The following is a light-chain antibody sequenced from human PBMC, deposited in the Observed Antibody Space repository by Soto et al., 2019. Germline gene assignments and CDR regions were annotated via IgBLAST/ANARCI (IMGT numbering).Light chain of an antibody. CDR2: DAS. V-gene: IGKV3-11*01. J-gene: IGKJ3*01. CDR3: QQRSNWRFT. Sequence: EIVLTQSPATLSLSPGERATLSCRASQSVSSYLAWYQQKPGQAPRLLIYDASNRSTGITARFSGSGSGTDFTITISRLGPEDFGVYYCQQRSNWRFTFGNGNKVDIK. CDR1: QSVSSY.